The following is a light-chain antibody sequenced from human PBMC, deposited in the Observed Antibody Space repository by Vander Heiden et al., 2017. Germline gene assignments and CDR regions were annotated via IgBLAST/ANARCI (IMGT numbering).Light chain of an antibody. CDR3: AAWDDSLSGVV. Sequence: QSVLTQPPSASGAPGQRVTISCSGSSSSIGSNYVFWYQQLPGTAPKLLIYRNNQWPSGVPDRFSGSKSGTSAPLAISGLRSEDEADYYCAAWDDSLSGVVFGGGTKLTVL. CDR1: SSSIGSNY. V-gene: IGLV1-47*01. CDR2: RNN. J-gene: IGLJ2*01.